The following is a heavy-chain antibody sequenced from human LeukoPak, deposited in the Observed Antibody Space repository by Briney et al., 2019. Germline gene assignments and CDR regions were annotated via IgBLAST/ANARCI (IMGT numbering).Heavy chain of an antibody. Sequence: ASVKVSCKASGYTFTGYYMHWVRQAPGQGLEWMGWINPNSGGTNYAQKFQGRVTMTRDTSISTAYMELSRLRSDDTAVYYYARILHDYGSYYMDVWGKGTTVTVSS. J-gene: IGHJ6*03. D-gene: IGHD4-17*01. CDR2: INPNSGGT. CDR1: GYTFTGYY. CDR3: ARILHDYGSYYMDV. V-gene: IGHV1-2*02.